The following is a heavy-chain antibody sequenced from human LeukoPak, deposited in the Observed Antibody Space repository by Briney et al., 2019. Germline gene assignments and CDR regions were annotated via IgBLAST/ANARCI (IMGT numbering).Heavy chain of an antibody. CDR3: ARGRGSSGWYNDY. V-gene: IGHV4-38-2*01. D-gene: IGHD6-19*01. CDR2: IYHSGST. Sequence: PSETLSLTCAVSGYSISSGYYWGWIRQPPGKGLEWIGSIYHSGSTYYNPSLKSRVTISVDTSKNQFSLKLSSVTAADTAVYYCARGRGSSGWYNDYWGQGTLVTVSS. J-gene: IGHJ4*02. CDR1: GYSISSGYY.